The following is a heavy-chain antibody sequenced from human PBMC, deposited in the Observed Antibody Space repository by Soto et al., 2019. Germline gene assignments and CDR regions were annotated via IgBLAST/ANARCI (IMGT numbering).Heavy chain of an antibody. D-gene: IGHD3-3*01. J-gene: IGHJ4*02. CDR1: GFNFSNYA. CDR2: ISGNSGTT. Sequence: EVQLLESGGDFKQPGGSLRLSCEGSGFNFSNYALNWVRQAPGKRLEWVSVISGNSGTTYYAASVKGRFTISRDNSKKTLYLQMNSLSADDTAVYYCAQGRAITVFGVITPFDSWGQGSLVTVSS. V-gene: IGHV3-23*01. CDR3: AQGRAITVFGVITPFDS.